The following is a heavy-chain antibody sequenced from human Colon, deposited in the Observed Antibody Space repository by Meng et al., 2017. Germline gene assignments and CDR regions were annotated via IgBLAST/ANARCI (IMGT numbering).Heavy chain of an antibody. V-gene: IGHV4-4*02. CDR2: IDLSVKT. D-gene: IGHD6-19*01. Sequence: VPRQVSGPGLVNPSGTLSLTCAVSVFSITISNWGSWVRQAPGKGMEWIGQIDLSVKTDYNPSLKSRVTISLDKSMNQLFLEVYFVTAADTAIYYCARHLGWEFDYWGPGNLVTVSS. J-gene: IGHJ4*02. CDR3: ARHLGWEFDY. CDR1: VFSITISNW.